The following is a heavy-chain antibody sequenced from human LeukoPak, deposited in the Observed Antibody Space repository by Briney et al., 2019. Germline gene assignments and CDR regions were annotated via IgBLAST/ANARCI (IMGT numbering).Heavy chain of an antibody. CDR3: ATGHTSPYGSGSYDAFDI. CDR1: GYTLTELS. CDR2: FDPEDGET. J-gene: IGHJ3*02. D-gene: IGHD3-10*01. V-gene: IGHV1-24*01. Sequence: ASVKVSCKVSGYTLTELSMDWVRQAPGKGLEWMGGFDPEDGETIYAQKFQGRVTMTEDTSTDTAYMELSSLRSEDTAVYYCATGHTSPYGSGSYDAFDIWGQGTMVTVSS.